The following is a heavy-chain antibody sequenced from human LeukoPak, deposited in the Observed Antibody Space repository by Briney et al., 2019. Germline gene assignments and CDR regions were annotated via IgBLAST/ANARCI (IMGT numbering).Heavy chain of an antibody. Sequence: PGRSLRLSCAASGFTFDDYAMRWVRQAPGKGLEWVSGISWNSGSIGYADSVKGRFTISRDNAKNSLYLQMNSLRAEDTAVYYCARDFVQLERRDYYFDYWGQGTLVTVSS. J-gene: IGHJ4*02. V-gene: IGHV3-9*01. CDR1: GFTFDDYA. D-gene: IGHD1-1*01. CDR3: ARDFVQLERRDYYFDY. CDR2: ISWNSGSI.